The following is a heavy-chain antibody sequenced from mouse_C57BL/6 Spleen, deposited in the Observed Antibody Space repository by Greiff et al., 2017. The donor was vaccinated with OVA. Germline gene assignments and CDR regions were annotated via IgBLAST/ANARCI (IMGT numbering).Heavy chain of an antibody. D-gene: IGHD1-1*01. Sequence: VQLQQSGAELVRPGASVTLSCKASGYTFTDYEMHWVKQTPVHGLEWIGAIDPETGGTAYNQKFKGKAILTADKSSSTAYMELRSLTSEDSAVYYCTTHYYGSSLDYWGQGTTLTVSS. V-gene: IGHV1-15*01. CDR1: GYTFTDYE. J-gene: IGHJ2*01. CDR3: TTHYYGSSLDY. CDR2: IDPETGGT.